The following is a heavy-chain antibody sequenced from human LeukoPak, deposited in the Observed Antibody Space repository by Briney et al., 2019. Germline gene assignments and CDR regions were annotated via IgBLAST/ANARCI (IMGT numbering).Heavy chain of an antibody. CDR3: ASAYYDFWSIDY. D-gene: IGHD3-3*01. V-gene: IGHV3-7*01. CDR2: IKQDGSEK. Sequence: GGSLRLSCAASGFTFSSYWMSWVRQAPGKGLEWVANIKQDGSEKYYVDSVKGRFTTSRDNAKNSLYLQMNSLRAEDTAVYYCASAYYDFWSIDYWGQGTLVTVSS. J-gene: IGHJ4*02. CDR1: GFTFSSYW.